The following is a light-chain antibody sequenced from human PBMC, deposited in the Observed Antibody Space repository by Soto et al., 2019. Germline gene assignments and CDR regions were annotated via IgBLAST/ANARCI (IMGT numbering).Light chain of an antibody. CDR2: EVR. V-gene: IGLV2-14*03. CDR3: GSYASATLI. J-gene: IGLJ2*01. Sequence: QSALTQPASVSGSPGQSITISCTGTSSDIGAYDYVSWFQQYSGKAPTLIIYEVRFRPSGVSSRFSGSKSGNTASLTISGLQTEDEADYYCGSYASATLIFGGGTTLTVL. CDR1: SSDIGAYDY.